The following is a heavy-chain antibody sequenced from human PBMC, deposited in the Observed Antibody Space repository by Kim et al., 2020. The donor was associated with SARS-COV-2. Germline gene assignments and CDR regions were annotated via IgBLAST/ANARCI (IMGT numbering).Heavy chain of an antibody. J-gene: IGHJ4*02. Sequence: SGPTLVNPTQTLTLTCTFSGFSLSTSGVGVGWIRQPPGKALEWLALIYWDDDKRYSPSLKSRLTITKDTSKNQVVLTMTNMDPVDTATYYCAHSRSSGWYPMWRVGVPTFGYWGQGTLGTVSS. CDR1: GFSLSTSGVG. CDR2: IYWDDDK. D-gene: IGHD6-19*01. CDR3: AHSRSSGWYPMWRVGVPTFGY. V-gene: IGHV2-5*02.